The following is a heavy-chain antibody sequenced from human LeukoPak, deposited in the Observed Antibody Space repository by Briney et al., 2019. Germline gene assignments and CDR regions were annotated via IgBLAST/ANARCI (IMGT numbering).Heavy chain of an antibody. Sequence: GGSLRLSCAASGLTFSSYAMSWVRQAPGKGLEWVSGISGSGGSTYYADSVKGRFTISRDSSKNTLYLQMNSLRAEDTAVYYCAREAAAAFDYWGQGTLVTVSS. D-gene: IGHD6-13*01. J-gene: IGHJ4*02. V-gene: IGHV3-23*01. CDR3: AREAAAAFDY. CDR1: GLTFSSYA. CDR2: ISGSGGST.